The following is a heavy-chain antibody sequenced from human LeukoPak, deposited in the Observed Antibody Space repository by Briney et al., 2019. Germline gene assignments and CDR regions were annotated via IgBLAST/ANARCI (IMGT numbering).Heavy chain of an antibody. V-gene: IGHV4-39*01. CDR1: GGSISSSGYY. CDR2: IYYSGST. J-gene: IGHJ4*02. CDR3: TSDDYNNYVGGPFDY. Sequence: SETLSLTCTVSGGSISSSGYYWGWIRQPPGKGLEWIGSIYYSGSTYYNPSLKSRVTISVDTSKNQFSLKLSSVTAADTAVYYCTSDDYNNYVGGPFDYWGQGTLVTVSS. D-gene: IGHD4-11*01.